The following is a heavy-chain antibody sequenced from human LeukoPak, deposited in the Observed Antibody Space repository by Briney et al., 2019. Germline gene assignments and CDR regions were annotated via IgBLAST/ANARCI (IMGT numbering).Heavy chain of an antibody. CDR3: ARGGGLDV. V-gene: IGHV3-33*01. CDR1: GFTFSSYG. D-gene: IGHD3-16*01. CDR2: IWHDGSNK. Sequence: PGGSLRLSCAASGFTFSSYGMHWVRQAPGKGLEWVAVIWHDGSNKYYADSVKGRFTISRDNPKNTLYLQMSNLRAEDTAVYFCARGGGLDVWGQGATVTVSS. J-gene: IGHJ6*02.